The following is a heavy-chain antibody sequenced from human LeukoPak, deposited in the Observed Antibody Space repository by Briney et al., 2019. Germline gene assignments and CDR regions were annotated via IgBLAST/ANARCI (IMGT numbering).Heavy chain of an antibody. Sequence: SSETPSLTCTVSGGSISSYYWSWIRQPPGKGLEWIGYIYYTGSTSYNPSLKSRVTISVDTSKNHFSLNLSSVTAADTAVYNCARAVSGYYFDYWGQGTLVADST. D-gene: IGHD6-19*01. CDR2: IYYTGST. CDR3: ARAVSGYYFDY. CDR1: GGSISSYY. V-gene: IGHV4-59*01. J-gene: IGHJ4*02.